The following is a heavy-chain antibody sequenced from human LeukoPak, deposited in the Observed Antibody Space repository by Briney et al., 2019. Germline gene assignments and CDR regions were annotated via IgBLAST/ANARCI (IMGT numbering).Heavy chain of an antibody. CDR2: IHYTGST. Sequence: PSETLSLTCTVSGGSISSYYWSWIRQSPGKGLECIGYIHYTGSTKYNPSLKSRVTISVDTSKNQFSLKLSSVTAADTAVYYCARVSLGVTTDYYYMDVWGEGTTVTVSS. CDR3: ARVSLGVTTDYYYMDV. CDR1: GGSISSYY. D-gene: IGHD4-17*01. V-gene: IGHV4-59*01. J-gene: IGHJ6*03.